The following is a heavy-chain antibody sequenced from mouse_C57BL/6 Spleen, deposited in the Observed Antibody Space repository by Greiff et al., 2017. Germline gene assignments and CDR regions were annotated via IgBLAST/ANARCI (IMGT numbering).Heavy chain of an antibody. Sequence: QVQLQQSGPELVKPGASVKISCKASGYAFSSSWMNWVKPRPGKGLEWIGRIYPGDGDTNYNGKLKGKATLTADKSSSTAYMQLSSLTSEDSAVYLCARRGYGNYAMDYWVQGTSVTVSS. J-gene: IGHJ4*01. V-gene: IGHV1-82*01. CDR1: GYAFSSSW. CDR3: ARRGYGNYAMDY. D-gene: IGHD2-1*01. CDR2: IYPGDGDT.